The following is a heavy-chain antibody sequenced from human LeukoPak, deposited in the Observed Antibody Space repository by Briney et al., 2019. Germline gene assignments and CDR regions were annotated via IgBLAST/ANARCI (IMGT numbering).Heavy chain of an antibody. CDR3: ARRQAYCSSTSCYAGGIDY. V-gene: IGHV4-59*01. CDR1: GGSISSYY. D-gene: IGHD2-2*01. CDR2: IYYSGST. Sequence: PSETLSLTCTVSGGSISSYYWSWIRQPPGKGLEWIGYIYYSGSTNYNPSLKSRVTISVDTSKNQFSLKLSSVTAADTAVYYCARRQAYCSSTSCYAGGIDYWGQGTLVTVSS. J-gene: IGHJ4*02.